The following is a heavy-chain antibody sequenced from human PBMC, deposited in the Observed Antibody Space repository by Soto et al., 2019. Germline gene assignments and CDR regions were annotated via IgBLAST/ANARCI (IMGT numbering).Heavy chain of an antibody. V-gene: IGHV3-64*02. J-gene: IGHJ4*02. CDR3: ARGASPQRELLATPNFDY. CDR2: IRNDGGHT. D-gene: IGHD3-10*01. CDR1: GFTFSTYT. Sequence: PGGSLRLSCVASGFTFSTYTLHWVRQAPGKGLEYLVAIRNDGGHTYYADSVKGRFTISRDNSKNTLYLQMNSLRAEDTAVYYCARGASPQRELLATPNFDYWGQGTLVTVSS.